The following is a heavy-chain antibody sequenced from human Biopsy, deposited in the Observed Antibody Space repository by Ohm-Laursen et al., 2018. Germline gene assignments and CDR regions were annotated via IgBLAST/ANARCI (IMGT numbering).Heavy chain of an antibody. CDR2: FSYDGINK. V-gene: IGHV3-30*03. D-gene: IGHD3-9*01. J-gene: IGHJ4*02. CDR1: GFTFSSHG. CDR3: LREAATGYYRTADF. Sequence: SLRLSCAAAGFTFSSHGMHWVRQAPGKGLEWVAHFSYDGINKHYADSVKGRFTISRDNSKDTLSLQMNSLRVEDTAMYYCLREAATGYYRTADFWGQGTLVTVSS.